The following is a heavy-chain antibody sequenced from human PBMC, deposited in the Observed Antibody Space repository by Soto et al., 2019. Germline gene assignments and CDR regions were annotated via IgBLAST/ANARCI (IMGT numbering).Heavy chain of an antibody. CDR3: ARSYGTGFLSGY. J-gene: IGHJ4*02. CDR2: IKQDGSET. D-gene: IGHD3-10*01. V-gene: IGHV3-7*01. CDR1: GFTFTNFR. Sequence: DLEESGGGLVRPGESLRLSCAASGFTFTNFRMSWLRQAPGKGLEWVANIKQDGSETRYVDSVKGRFTISRDNAKNSLFLQMNSLRAEDTAIYYCARSYGTGFLSGYWGQGTLVTVST.